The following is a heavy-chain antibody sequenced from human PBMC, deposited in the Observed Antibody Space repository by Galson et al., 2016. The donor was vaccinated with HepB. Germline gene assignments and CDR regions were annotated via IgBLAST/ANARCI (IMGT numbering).Heavy chain of an antibody. CDR1: GFTFSSYA. D-gene: IGHD1-1*01. V-gene: IGHV3-23*01. CDR3: AREEQTAINYFDP. J-gene: IGHJ5*02. CDR2: ISGSGGST. Sequence: SLRLSCAASGFTFSSYAMSWVRQAPGKGLEWVSAISGSGGSTYYADSVRGRFTISRDNTEKSLFLQMNSLRAEDTAIYYCAREEQTAINYFDPWGQGTLVSVTS.